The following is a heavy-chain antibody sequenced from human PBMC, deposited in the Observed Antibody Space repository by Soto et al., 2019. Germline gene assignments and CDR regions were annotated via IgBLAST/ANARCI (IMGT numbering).Heavy chain of an antibody. Sequence: GGSLRLSCAASGFTFSSYAMHWVRQAPGKALEWVAVISYDGSNQYYAVSVKGRFTSSRENSKSTLYLQMNSLRAEDTAVYYCAREGLRDIVTFDYWGQGTLVTVSS. J-gene: IGHJ4*02. D-gene: IGHD2-15*01. CDR1: GFTFSSYA. CDR2: ISYDGSNQ. CDR3: AREGLRDIVTFDY. V-gene: IGHV3-30-3*01.